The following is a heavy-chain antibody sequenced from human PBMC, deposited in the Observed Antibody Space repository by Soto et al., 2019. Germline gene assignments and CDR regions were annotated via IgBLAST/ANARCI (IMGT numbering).Heavy chain of an antibody. CDR3: ARVISGGSFCFDY. CDR2: IIPIFGTA. V-gene: IGHV1-69*13. CDR1: GGTFSSYA. D-gene: IGHD2-15*01. J-gene: IGHJ4*02. Sequence: GASVKVSCKASGGTFSSYAISWVRQAPGQGLEWMGGIIPIFGTANYAQKFQGRVTITADESTSTAYMELSSLRSEDTAVYYCARVISGGSFCFDYWGQGTLVTVSS.